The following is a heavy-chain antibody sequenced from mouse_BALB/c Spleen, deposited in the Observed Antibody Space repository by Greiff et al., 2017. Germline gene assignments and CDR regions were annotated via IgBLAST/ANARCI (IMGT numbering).Heavy chain of an antibody. D-gene: IGHD2-3*01. CDR1: GFTFSSYG. Sequence: EVLLVESGGDLAKPGGSLKLSCAASGFTFSSYGMSWVRQTPDKRLEWVATISSGGSYTYYPDSVKGRFTISRDNAKNTLYLQMSSLKSEDTAMYYCAKQNGCYGRYYFDYWGQGTTLTVSS. J-gene: IGHJ2*01. CDR3: AKQNGCYGRYYFDY. CDR2: ISSGGSYT. V-gene: IGHV5-6*01.